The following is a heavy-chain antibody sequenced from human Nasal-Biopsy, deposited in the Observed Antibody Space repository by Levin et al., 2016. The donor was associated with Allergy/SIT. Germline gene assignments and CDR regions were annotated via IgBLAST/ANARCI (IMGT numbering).Heavy chain of an antibody. CDR2: INTGNGKT. CDR1: GDTFTSYA. CDR3: AREGKYSGSYHVGY. J-gene: IGHJ4*02. V-gene: IGHV1-3*04. Sequence: ASVKVSCKASGDTFTSYAMHWVRQAPGQGLEWMGWINTGNGKTKYSQKFQDRATITRDTSASTAYMELSSLRSEDTAIYYCAREGKYSGSYHVGYWGQGTLVTVSS. D-gene: IGHD1-26*01.